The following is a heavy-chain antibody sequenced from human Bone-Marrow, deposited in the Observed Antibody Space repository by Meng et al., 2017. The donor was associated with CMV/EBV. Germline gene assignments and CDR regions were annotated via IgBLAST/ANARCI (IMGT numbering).Heavy chain of an antibody. CDR3: ARVPTYYDFWSGYPPGAFAI. J-gene: IGHJ3*02. D-gene: IGHD3-3*01. V-gene: IGHV3-7*01. Sequence: GGSLRLSCAASGFTFSSYWMSWVRQAPGKGLEWVANIKQDGSEKYYVDSVKGRFTISRDNAKNSLYLQMNSLRAEDTAVYYCARVPTYYDFWSGYPPGAFAIWGQGTMVTVSS. CDR1: GFTFSSYW. CDR2: IKQDGSEK.